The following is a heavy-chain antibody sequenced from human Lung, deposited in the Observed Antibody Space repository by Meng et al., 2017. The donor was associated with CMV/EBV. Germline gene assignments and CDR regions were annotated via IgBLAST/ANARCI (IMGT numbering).Heavy chain of an antibody. V-gene: IGHV4-34*01. Sequence: PGGPGLFQPSETLSLTCGVYGGSFSNYYWSWIRQSPGKGLEWIGEIHPSGSTYYNPSLNSRVTMSVDTSKNQFSLNLRSVTAADTAVYYCSRGADAYKSGRSWGQGTLVTVSS. CDR3: SRGADAYKSGRS. CDR1: GGSFSNYY. J-gene: IGHJ5*02. CDR2: IHPSGST. D-gene: IGHD5-24*01.